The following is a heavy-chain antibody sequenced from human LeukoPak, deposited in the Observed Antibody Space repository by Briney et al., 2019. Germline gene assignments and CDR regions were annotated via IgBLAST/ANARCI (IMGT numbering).Heavy chain of an antibody. J-gene: IGHJ4*02. V-gene: IGHV4-59*01. CDR2: IYCSGST. CDR3: ARTIAVAGDPTYYFDY. CDR1: GGSISSYY. Sequence: SETLSLTCTVSGGSISSYYWSWIRQPPGKGLEWIGYIYCSGSTNYNPSLKSRVTISVDTSKNQFSLKLSSVTAADTAVYYCARTIAVAGDPTYYFDYWGQGTLVTVSS. D-gene: IGHD6-19*01.